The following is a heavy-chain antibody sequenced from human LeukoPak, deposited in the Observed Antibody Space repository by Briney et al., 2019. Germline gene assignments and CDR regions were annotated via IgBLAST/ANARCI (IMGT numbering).Heavy chain of an antibody. J-gene: IGHJ4*02. Sequence: GGSLRLSCAASGFTFSSYWMHWVRQAPGKGLEWVANINQGGSVKYYVDSVKGRFTISRDGAKSSLYVQMNSLRDEDTAVYYCARFGYSGWNLEYWGQGTLVTVSS. CDR2: INQGGSVK. CDR3: ARFGYSGWNLEY. V-gene: IGHV3-7*01. CDR1: GFTFSSYW. D-gene: IGHD5-12*01.